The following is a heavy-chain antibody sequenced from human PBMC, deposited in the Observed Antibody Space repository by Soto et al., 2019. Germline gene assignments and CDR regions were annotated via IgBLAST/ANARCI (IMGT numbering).Heavy chain of an antibody. D-gene: IGHD3-10*01. CDR2: IYHSGST. J-gene: IGHJ4*02. V-gene: IGHV4-4*02. Sequence: QVQLQESGPGLVKPSGTLSLTCAVSGGSITSSSWWSWVRQPPGKGLEWIGEIYHSGSTNCNPSHTRLVTVSVEKSREQFSLTLISLTAADTAVYYCARNDYGDGGFCGYWVQGTLVTVSS. CDR3: ARNDYGDGGFCGY. CDR1: GGSITSSSW.